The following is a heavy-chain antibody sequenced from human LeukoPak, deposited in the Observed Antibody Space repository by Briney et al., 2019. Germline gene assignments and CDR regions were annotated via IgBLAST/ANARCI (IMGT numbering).Heavy chain of an antibody. CDR3: SRADRVGSYYPGDNFDI. CDR2: ISTYNGNT. V-gene: IGHV1-18*01. Sequence: ASVKVSCKASGYTFTNYNINWVRQAPGQGLEWMGWISTYNGNTNYAQKFQVRVTMTTDTSTSTAYMELRSLRSDDTAVYYCSRADRVGSYYPGDNFDIWGQGTMVTVSS. J-gene: IGHJ3*02. D-gene: IGHD1-26*01. CDR1: GYTFTNYN.